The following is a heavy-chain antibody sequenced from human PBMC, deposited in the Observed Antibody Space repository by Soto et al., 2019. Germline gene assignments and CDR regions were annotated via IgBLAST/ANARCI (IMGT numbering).Heavy chain of an antibody. CDR1: GGSISSTSYY. J-gene: IGHJ4*02. Sequence: QLQLQESGPGLVKPSETLSLTCTVSGGSISSTSYYWGWIRQPPGKGLEWIGSIYYSGTTYYNPSLKSRVTISVDTSKNQFSLKLSSVTAADTAVYYCARGTPGGDGSNYFDYWGQGTLVPVSS. D-gene: IGHD4-4*01. CDR3: ARGTPGGDGSNYFDY. V-gene: IGHV4-39*01. CDR2: IYYSGTT.